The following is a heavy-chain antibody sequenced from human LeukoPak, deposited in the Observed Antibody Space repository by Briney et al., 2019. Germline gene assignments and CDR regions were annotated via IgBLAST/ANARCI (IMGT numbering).Heavy chain of an antibody. CDR2: IRSKSYGGTT. J-gene: IGHJ4*02. CDR3: TRSYGDNIFSQYYFDY. Sequence: GGSLRLSCTASGFTFGDYAMSWVRQAPGKGLEWVGFIRSKSYGGTTEYAASVKGRFTISRDDSKSIAYLEMNSLKSEDTAVYYCTRSYGDNIFSQYYFDYWGQGSLVTVSS. D-gene: IGHD4-23*01. V-gene: IGHV3-49*04. CDR1: GFTFGDYA.